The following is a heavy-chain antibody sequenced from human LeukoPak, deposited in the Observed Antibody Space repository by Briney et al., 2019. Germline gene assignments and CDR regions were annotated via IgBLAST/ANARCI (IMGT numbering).Heavy chain of an antibody. CDR3: AKDRYSSSYPYYFDY. J-gene: IGHJ4*02. Sequence: PGGSLRLSCAASGFTVSSNYMSWVRQAPGKGLEWVSVIYSGGSTYYADSVKGRFTISRDNSKNTLYLQMNSLRAEDTAVYYCAKDRYSSSYPYYFDYWGQGTLVTVSS. D-gene: IGHD6-6*01. CDR2: IYSGGST. V-gene: IGHV3-53*05. CDR1: GFTVSSNY.